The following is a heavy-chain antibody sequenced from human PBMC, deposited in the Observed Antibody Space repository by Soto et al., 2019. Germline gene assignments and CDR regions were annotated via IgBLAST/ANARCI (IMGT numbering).Heavy chain of an antibody. V-gene: IGHV1-3*01. CDR1: GYTFTSYA. CDR3: ARPNDYGDFCLAFDI. D-gene: IGHD4-17*01. CDR2: INAGNGNT. Sequence: ASVKVSCKASGYTFTSYAMHWVRQAPGQRLEWMGWINAGNGNTKYSQKFQGRVTITRDTSASTAYMELSSLRSEDTAVYYCARPNDYGDFCLAFDIWGQGTMVTVSS. J-gene: IGHJ3*02.